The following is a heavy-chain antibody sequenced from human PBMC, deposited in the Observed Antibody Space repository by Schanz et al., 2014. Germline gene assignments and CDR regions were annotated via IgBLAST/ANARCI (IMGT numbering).Heavy chain of an antibody. CDR1: GYIFSSYA. CDR2: ISANSGGT. V-gene: IGHV1-2*02. J-gene: IGHJ6*02. Sequence: QVQVIQSGPEVKKPGASVKVSCKASGYIFSSYAIHWVRQAPGQGLEWMGWISANSGGTNYAQKFQGRVTMTRDTSISTAYMELSRLKSDDTAVYYCARALFGSGHGDVWGQGTTVTVSS. D-gene: IGHD3-10*01. CDR3: ARALFGSGHGDV.